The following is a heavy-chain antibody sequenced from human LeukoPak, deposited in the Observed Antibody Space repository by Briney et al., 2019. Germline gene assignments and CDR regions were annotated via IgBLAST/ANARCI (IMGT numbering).Heavy chain of an antibody. D-gene: IGHD3-10*01. V-gene: IGHV4-31*03. CDR3: ARVPTYYYGSGSYSNDAFDI. Sequence: SETLSLTCTVSGGSISSGGYYWSWIRQHPGKGLEWIGYIYDSGSTYYNPSLKSRVTISVDTSKNQFSLKLSSVTAADTAVYYCARVPTYYYGSGSYSNDAFDIWGQGTMVTVSS. CDR1: GGSISSGGYY. CDR2: IYDSGST. J-gene: IGHJ3*02.